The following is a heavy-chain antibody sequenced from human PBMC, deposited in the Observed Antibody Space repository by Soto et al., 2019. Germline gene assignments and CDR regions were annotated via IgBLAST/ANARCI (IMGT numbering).Heavy chain of an antibody. V-gene: IGHV4-59*13. CDR1: GSSIDSYY. CDR2: ICYSGST. J-gene: IGHJ6*02. Sequence: PXETLSLTCTVAGSSIDSYYWNWIRQPPGGGLEWIGYICYSGSTTYNPSLKTRVTISVDISKNQFSLKLTSVTAADPAVYYCARDRTHFDSSAYYSGLDAWGQGTTVTVSS. D-gene: IGHD3-22*01. CDR3: ARDRTHFDSSAYYSGLDA.